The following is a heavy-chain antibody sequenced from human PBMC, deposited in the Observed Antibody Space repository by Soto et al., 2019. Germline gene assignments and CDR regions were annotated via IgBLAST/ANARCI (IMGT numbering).Heavy chain of an antibody. CDR1: GYTFTSYY. J-gene: IGHJ5*02. D-gene: IGHD6-6*01. CDR3: ARDRPPGIAARPGNWFDP. Sequence: QVQLVQSGAEVKKPGASVKVSCKASGYTFTSYYMHWVRQAPGQGLEWMGIINPSGGSTSYAQKFQGRVTMTRDTSTSTVYMELSSLRSEDTAVYYCARDRPPGIAARPGNWFDPWGQGTLVTVSS. V-gene: IGHV1-46*01. CDR2: INPSGGST.